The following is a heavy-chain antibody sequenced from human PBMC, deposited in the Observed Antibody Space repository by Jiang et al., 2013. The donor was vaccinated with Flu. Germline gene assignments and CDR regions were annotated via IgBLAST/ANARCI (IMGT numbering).Heavy chain of an antibody. CDR3: ARGLAARRYYYYYYGMDV. D-gene: IGHD6-6*01. J-gene: IGHJ6*02. CDR1: GYTFTSYD. Sequence: SGAEVKKPGASVKVSCKASGYTFTSYDINWVRQATGQGLEWMGWMNPNSGNTGYAQKFQGRVTMTRNTSISTAYMELSSLRSEDTAVYYCARGLAARRYYYYYYGMDVWGQGTTVTVS. CDR2: MNPNSGNT. V-gene: IGHV1-8*01.